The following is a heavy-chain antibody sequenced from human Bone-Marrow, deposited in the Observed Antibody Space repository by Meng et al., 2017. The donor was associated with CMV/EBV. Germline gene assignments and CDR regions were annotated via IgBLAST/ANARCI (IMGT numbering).Heavy chain of an antibody. CDR1: GYTFTSYD. CDR2: MNPNSGNT. CDR3: ASAMVRTVTTYYYYLYGMDV. D-gene: IGHD3-10*01. Sequence: GESLKISCKGSGYTFTSYDINWVRQATGQGLEWMGWMNPNSGNTGYAQKFQGRVTITRNTSISTAYMELSSLKSDDTAVYYCASAMVRTVTTYYYYLYGMDVWGQGTTVTVSS. J-gene: IGHJ6*02. V-gene: IGHV1-8*03.